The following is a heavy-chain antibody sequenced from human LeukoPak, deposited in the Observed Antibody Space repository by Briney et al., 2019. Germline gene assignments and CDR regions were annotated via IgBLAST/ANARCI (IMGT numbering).Heavy chain of an antibody. CDR3: AKDRKSYGDYEGGFDY. CDR1: GFTFSSYG. Sequence: GRSLRLSCAASGFTFSSYGMHWVRQAPGKGLEWVAVISYDGSNKYYADSVKGRFTISRDNSKNTLCLQMNSLRAEDTAVYYCAKDRKSYGDYEGGFDYWGQGTLVTVSS. V-gene: IGHV3-30*18. D-gene: IGHD4-17*01. CDR2: ISYDGSNK. J-gene: IGHJ4*02.